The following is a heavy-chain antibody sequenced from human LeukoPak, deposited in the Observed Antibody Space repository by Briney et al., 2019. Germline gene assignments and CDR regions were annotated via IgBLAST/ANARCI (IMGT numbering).Heavy chain of an antibody. D-gene: IGHD5/OR15-5a*01. J-gene: IGHJ5*02. CDR3: ARVLSNSWFDP. V-gene: IGHV1-18*01. CDR1: GYTFTSYG. CDR2: ISAYNGNT. Sequence: ASVNVSSKTSGYTFTSYGISWVRQAPGQGLEWMGWISAYNGNTNYAQKLQGRVTMTTDTSTSTAYMELRSLRSDDTAVYYCARVLSNSWFDPWGQGTLVTVSS.